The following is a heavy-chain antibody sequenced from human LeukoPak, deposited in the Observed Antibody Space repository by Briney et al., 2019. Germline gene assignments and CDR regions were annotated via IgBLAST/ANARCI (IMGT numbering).Heavy chain of an antibody. CDR1: GGSFSGYY. J-gene: IGHJ4*02. CDR3: ARLIVVVPAGGFDY. Sequence: SETLSLTCAVYGGSFSGYYWSWIRQPPGKGLEWIGEINHSGSTNYNPSLKSRVTISVDTSNNQFSLKLSSVTAADTAVYYCARLIVVVPAGGFDYWGQGTLVTVSS. V-gene: IGHV4-34*01. D-gene: IGHD2-2*01. CDR2: INHSGST.